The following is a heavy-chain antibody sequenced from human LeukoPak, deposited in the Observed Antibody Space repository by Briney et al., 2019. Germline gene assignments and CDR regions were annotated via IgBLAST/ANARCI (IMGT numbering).Heavy chain of an antibody. V-gene: IGHV1-2*02. D-gene: IGHD6-6*01. J-gene: IGHJ4*02. CDR2: INPNSGGT. Sequence: ASVKVSCKASGYTFTGYYMHWVRQAPGQGLEWMGWINPNSGGTNYAQKFQGRVTVTRDTSISTAYMELSRLRSDDTAVYYCARDPIEYSTPSGDYWGQGTLVTVSS. CDR1: GYTFTGYY. CDR3: ARDPIEYSTPSGDY.